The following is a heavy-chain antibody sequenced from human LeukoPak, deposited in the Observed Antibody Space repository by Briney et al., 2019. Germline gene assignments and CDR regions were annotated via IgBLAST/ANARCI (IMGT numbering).Heavy chain of an antibody. CDR2: IRYDGSNK. Sequence: GGSLRLSCAASGFTFSSYGMHWVRQAPGKGLEWVACIRYDGSNKKYVDSVKGRFTISRDNSKNTLYLQMNSLRAEDTAVYYCAKDHYGVVVVAPIDYWGQGTLVTVSS. J-gene: IGHJ4*02. D-gene: IGHD2-15*01. CDR1: GFTFSSYG. CDR3: AKDHYGVVVVAPIDY. V-gene: IGHV3-30*02.